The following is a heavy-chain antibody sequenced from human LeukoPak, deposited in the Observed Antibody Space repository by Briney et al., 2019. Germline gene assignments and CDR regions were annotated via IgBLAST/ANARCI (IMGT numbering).Heavy chain of an antibody. CDR3: ATATVTTNYYYYMDV. CDR2: ITWNGGST. V-gene: IGHV3-20*04. CDR1: GFTFDDYG. D-gene: IGHD4-17*01. Sequence: GGSLRLSCAASGFTFDDYGMTWVRQAPGKGLEWVSGITWNGGSTTYADSVKGRFTISRDNAKNSLYLQLNSLRVEDTALYYCATATVTTNYYYYMDVWGKGTTVTVSS. J-gene: IGHJ6*03.